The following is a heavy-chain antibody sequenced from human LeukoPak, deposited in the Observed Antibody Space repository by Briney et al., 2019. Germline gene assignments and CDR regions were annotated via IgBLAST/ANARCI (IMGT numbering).Heavy chain of an antibody. CDR2: FSRDGGST. CDR1: GFTSDDYA. D-gene: IGHD3-22*01. J-gene: IGHJ4*02. V-gene: IGHV3-43*02. Sequence: QPRGSLRFPCAASGFTSDDYAMHWVRQAPGKGLEGVSLFSRDGGSTYYADSVNGRFTISRDNSKNSLNLQMNSPRTEDTALYYCAKDLPLHYYYDSSGYPDYWGQGTLVTVSS. CDR3: AKDLPLHYYYDSSGYPDY.